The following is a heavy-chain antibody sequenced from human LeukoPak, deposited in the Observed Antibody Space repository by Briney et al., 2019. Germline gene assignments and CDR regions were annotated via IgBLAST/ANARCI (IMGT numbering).Heavy chain of an antibody. J-gene: IGHJ6*03. D-gene: IGHD3-16*01. Sequence: ASVKASCKASGYTFTSYDINWVRQATGQGLEWMGWMNPNSGNTGYAQKFQGRVTMTRNTSKSTAYMELSSLRSEDTAVYYCARGSRSSWGAPDYYYYYMDVWGKGTTVTVSS. V-gene: IGHV1-8*01. CDR3: ARGSRSSWGAPDYYYYYMDV. CDR2: MNPNSGNT. CDR1: GYTFTSYD.